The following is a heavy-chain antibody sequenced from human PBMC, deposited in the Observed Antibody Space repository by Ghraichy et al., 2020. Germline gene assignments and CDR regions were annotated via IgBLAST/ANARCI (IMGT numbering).Heavy chain of an antibody. D-gene: IGHD3-10*01. V-gene: IGHV4-59*01. Sequence: ESLNISCTVSGGSISSYYWSWIRQPPGKGLEWIGYIYYSGSTNYNPSLKSRVTISVDTSKNQFSLKLSSVTAADTAVYYCARFMVRGVIMDPYWYFDLWGRGTLVTVSS. J-gene: IGHJ2*01. CDR3: ARFMVRGVIMDPYWYFDL. CDR2: IYYSGST. CDR1: GGSISSYY.